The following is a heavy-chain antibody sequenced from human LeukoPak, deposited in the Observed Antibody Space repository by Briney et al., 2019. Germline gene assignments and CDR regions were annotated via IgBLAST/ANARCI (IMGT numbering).Heavy chain of an antibody. V-gene: IGHV3-23*01. J-gene: IGHJ4*02. CDR1: GFTFSSYA. CDR3: AKGSDHAARSEWGLLQGGDY. D-gene: IGHD1-26*01. CDR2: ISGSGGST. Sequence: GGSLRLSCAASGFTFSSYAMSWVRQAPGKGLEWVSAISGSGGSTYYADSVKGRFTISRDNSKNTLYLQMNSLRAEDTAVYYCAKGSDHAARSEWGLLQGGDYWGQGTLVTVSS.